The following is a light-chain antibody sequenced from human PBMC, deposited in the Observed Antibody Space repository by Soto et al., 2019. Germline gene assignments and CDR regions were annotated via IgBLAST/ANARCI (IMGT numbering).Light chain of an antibody. V-gene: IGKV1-5*01. Sequence: DIQMTQSPSTLSASVGDRFTITCRAIQSISSWLSWYQQKPGKAPKLLIYDASNLQGGVPSRFSGSGSGTEFTLTISNLQPEDFASYYCQQYTSYFRTFGQGTKVDIK. CDR3: QQYTSYFRT. CDR1: QSISSW. J-gene: IGKJ1*01. CDR2: DAS.